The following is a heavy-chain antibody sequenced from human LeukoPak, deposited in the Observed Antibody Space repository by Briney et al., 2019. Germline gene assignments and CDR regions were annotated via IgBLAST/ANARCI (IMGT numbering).Heavy chain of an antibody. CDR1: GFTFSSYG. CDR3: ARVANWGLDAFDI. V-gene: IGHV3-33*01. D-gene: IGHD7-27*01. CDR2: IWYDGSNK. J-gene: IGHJ3*02. Sequence: GGSLRLSCAASGFTFSSYGMHWVRQAPGKGLEWVAVIWYDGSNKYYADSVKGRFTISRDNSKNTLYLQMNSLRAEDTAVYYCARVANWGLDAFDIWGQGTMVTVSS.